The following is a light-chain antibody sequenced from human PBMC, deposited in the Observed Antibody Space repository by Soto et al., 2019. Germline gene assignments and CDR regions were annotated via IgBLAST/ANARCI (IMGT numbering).Light chain of an antibody. V-gene: IGLV1-44*01. CDR1: RSNIGSNL. CDR2: NNN. J-gene: IGLJ3*02. CDR3: AAWDDSLNGLV. Sequence: QSVLTQPPSASGTPGQRVTISCSGSRSNIGSNLVNWYQQLPGTAPKLLMYNNNQRPSGVPDRFSGSKSGTSASLAISGLQSEDEADYHCAAWDDSLNGLVFGGGTKLTVL.